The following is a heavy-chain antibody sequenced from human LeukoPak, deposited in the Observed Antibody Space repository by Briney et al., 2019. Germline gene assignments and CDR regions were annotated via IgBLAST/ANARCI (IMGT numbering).Heavy chain of an antibody. CDR3: ARRGRWLHYIDY. Sequence: SGTLSLTCAVSGGSISSSNWWSWVRQSPGKGLEWIGEVFHSGSTNYNPSLKSRATISVDKSKNEFSVKVSSVTAAPPTVYYFARRGRWLHYIDYWGQGTLVTVSS. CDR1: GGSISSSNW. D-gene: IGHD5-24*01. CDR2: VFHSGST. J-gene: IGHJ4*02. V-gene: IGHV4-4*02.